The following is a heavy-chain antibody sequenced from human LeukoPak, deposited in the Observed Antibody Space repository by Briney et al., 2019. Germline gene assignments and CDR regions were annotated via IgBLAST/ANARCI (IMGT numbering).Heavy chain of an antibody. CDR3: ARVGLDYYDI. D-gene: IGHD3-10*01. CDR2: INHSGST. CDR1: GGSFSGYY. Sequence: SETLSLTCAVYGGSFSGYYWSWIRQPPGKGREWIGEINHSGSTNYNPSLKSRVTISVDTSKNQFSLRLSSVTAADTAVYYCARVGLDYYDIWGQGTMVTVSS. J-gene: IGHJ3*02. V-gene: IGHV4-34*01.